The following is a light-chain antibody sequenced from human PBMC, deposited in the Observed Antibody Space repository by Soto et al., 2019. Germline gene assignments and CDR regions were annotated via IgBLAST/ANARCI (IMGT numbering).Light chain of an antibody. J-gene: IGKJ5*01. CDR2: AAS. V-gene: IGKV1-27*01. CDR1: QGIYNY. Sequence: DIQMTQSPSSLSASVGDRVTITCRASQGIYNYLAWYQQKPGKAPKLLIYAASTLEAGVPSRFSGSGSGTDFSLTISSLQPEDVATYYCHKYNSALLTFGQGTRQEIK. CDR3: HKYNSALLT.